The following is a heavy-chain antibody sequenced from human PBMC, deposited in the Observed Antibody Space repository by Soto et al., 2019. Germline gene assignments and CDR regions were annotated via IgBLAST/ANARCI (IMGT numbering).Heavy chain of an antibody. Sequence: QVQLVESGGGLVKPGGSLRLSCAAAGFTCSDYYMSWIRQAPGKGLEWVSYISSSSSYTNYADSVKGRFTISRDNAKNSLYLQMNRLRAEDTAVYYCARGGDYSSSPEADYWGQGTLVTVSS. CDR3: ARGGDYSSSPEADY. CDR2: ISSSSSYT. J-gene: IGHJ4*02. CDR1: GFTCSDYY. V-gene: IGHV3-11*06. D-gene: IGHD6-6*01.